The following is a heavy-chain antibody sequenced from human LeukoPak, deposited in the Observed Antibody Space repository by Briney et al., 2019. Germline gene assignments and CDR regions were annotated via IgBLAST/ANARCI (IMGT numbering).Heavy chain of an antibody. CDR2: IKLDGSEK. V-gene: IGHV3-7*03. D-gene: IGHD6-13*01. Sequence: ETLSLTCTVSGYSISSGYYWGWIRQPPGKGLEWVADIKLDGSEKYYVDSVKGRFTISRDNAENSLYLHMNNLRAEDTAVYYCARVQVSIAAAGLNYYYYMDVWGKGTTVTISS. J-gene: IGHJ6*03. CDR1: GYSISSGYY. CDR3: ARVQVSIAAAGLNYYYYMDV.